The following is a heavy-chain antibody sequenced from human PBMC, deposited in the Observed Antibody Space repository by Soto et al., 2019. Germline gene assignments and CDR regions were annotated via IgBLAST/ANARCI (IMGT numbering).Heavy chain of an antibody. CDR3: AKVSSSWYSGFFDL. V-gene: IGHV3-23*01. CDR2: LSDSGGST. CDR1: GFTFSSHA. J-gene: IGHJ4*02. D-gene: IGHD6-13*01. Sequence: EVPLLESGGGLVQPGGSLRLSCTASGFTFSSHAMTWVRQAPGKGLEWVSGLSDSGGSTYYADSVKGRFTISRDNSMNTLDLQMNTLRAEDTAVYYCAKVSSSWYSGFFDLWGQGTLVTVSS.